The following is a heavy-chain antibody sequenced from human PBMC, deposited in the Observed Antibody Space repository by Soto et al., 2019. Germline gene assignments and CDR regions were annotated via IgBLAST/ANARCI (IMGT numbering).Heavy chain of an antibody. V-gene: IGHV3-7*01. CDR1: GFTFNRYW. J-gene: IGHJ4*02. CDR3: ARANYIAAAGFFDY. CDR2: IKQDGSER. D-gene: IGHD6-13*01. Sequence: GGSLRLSCAASGFTFNRYWMGWVRQAPGKGPEWLANIKQDGSERYYVDSVKGRFTISRDNVKNSVYLQMNSLRAEDTAVYFCARANYIAAAGFFDYWGQGTLVTVSS.